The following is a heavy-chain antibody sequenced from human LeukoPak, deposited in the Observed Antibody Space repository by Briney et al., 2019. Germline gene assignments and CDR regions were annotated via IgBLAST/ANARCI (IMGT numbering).Heavy chain of an antibody. J-gene: IGHJ4*02. Sequence: SETLSLTCAVYGGSFSGYYWSWIRQPPGKGLEWIGEINHSGSTNYNPSLKSRVTISVDTSKNQFSLKLSSVTAADTAVYYCARDQGVRRYFDWLLSGPDSFDYWGQGTLVTVSS. D-gene: IGHD3-9*01. CDR1: GGSFSGYY. CDR3: ARDQGVRRYFDWLLSGPDSFDY. V-gene: IGHV4-34*01. CDR2: INHSGST.